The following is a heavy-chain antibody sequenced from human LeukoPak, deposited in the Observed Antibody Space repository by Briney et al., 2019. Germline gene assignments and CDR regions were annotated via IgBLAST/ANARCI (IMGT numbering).Heavy chain of an antibody. V-gene: IGHV3-43*01. D-gene: IGHD2-2*01. J-gene: IGHJ4*02. CDR2: INWDGGST. CDR3: AKEAPYCITTSCSNFHY. Sequence: GGSLRLSCVASGLTFYDTTMHWVRQAPGKGLEWVSLINWDGGSTYYSDSVKDRFTISRDNKKKSLFLQMNSLKTEDTAVYYCAKEAPYCITTSCSNFHYWGQGTLVTVSS. CDR1: GLTFYDTT.